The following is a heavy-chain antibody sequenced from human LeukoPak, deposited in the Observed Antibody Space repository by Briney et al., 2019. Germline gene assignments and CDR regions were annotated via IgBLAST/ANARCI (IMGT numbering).Heavy chain of an antibody. CDR2: IIPIFGTA. D-gene: IGHD3-10*01. CDR1: GGTFSSYA. CDR3: ARSSGYGSGSYYRSFDY. J-gene: IGHJ4*02. Sequence: SVKVSCKASGGTFSSYAISWVRQAPGQGLEWMGGIIPIFGTANYAQKFQGRVTITADKSTSTAYMELSSLRSEDTAVYYCARSSGYGSGSYYRSFDYWGQGTLVTVSS. V-gene: IGHV1-69*06.